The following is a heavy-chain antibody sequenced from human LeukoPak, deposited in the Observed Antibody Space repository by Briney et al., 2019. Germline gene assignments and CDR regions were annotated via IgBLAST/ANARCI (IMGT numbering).Heavy chain of an antibody. J-gene: IGHJ4*02. CDR3: ARGVGSGYTDY. V-gene: IGHV4-59*01. CDR1: GGSITSYY. CDR2: IYYSGST. D-gene: IGHD3-22*01. Sequence: PSETLSLTCTVSGGSITSYYWTWIGQPPGKALEWLGYIYYSGSTNYNPSLKSRVTISVDTSKNQFSLKLSSVTAADTAVYYCARGVGSGYTDYWGQGALVTVSS.